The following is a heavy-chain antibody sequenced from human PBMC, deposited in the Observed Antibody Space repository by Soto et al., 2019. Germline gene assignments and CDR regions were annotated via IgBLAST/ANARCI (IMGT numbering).Heavy chain of an antibody. J-gene: IGHJ3*02. CDR1: GGSFSGYY. CDR2: INHSGST. D-gene: IGHD2-8*01. V-gene: IGHV4-34*01. Sequence: PSEELSLKCAVYGGSFSGYYWSWIRQPPGKGLEWIGEINHSGSTNYNPSLKRRVTISVDTSKNQFSLKLSSVTAADTAVYYCARELLGYCTNGVCLASYTNAFDIWGQGTMGT. CDR3: ARELLGYCTNGVCLASYTNAFDI.